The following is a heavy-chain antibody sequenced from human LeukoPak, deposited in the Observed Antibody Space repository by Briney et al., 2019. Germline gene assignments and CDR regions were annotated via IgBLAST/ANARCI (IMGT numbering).Heavy chain of an antibody. CDR3: ARVPGYRSGSNQLEDY. J-gene: IGHJ4*02. Sequence: ASVKVSCKPSGGTFNYAISWVRQAPGQGLEWMGWISAYNGNTNYAQKLQGRVTMTTDTSTSTAYMELRSLRSDDTAVYYCARVPGYRSGSNQLEDYWGQGTLVTVSS. V-gene: IGHV1-18*01. D-gene: IGHD6-19*01. CDR1: GGTFNYA. CDR2: ISAYNGNT.